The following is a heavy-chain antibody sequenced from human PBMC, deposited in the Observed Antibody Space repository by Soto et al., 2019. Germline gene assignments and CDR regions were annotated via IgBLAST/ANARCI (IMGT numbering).Heavy chain of an antibody. J-gene: IGHJ4*02. CDR1: GGPFSGFY. CDR2: INDSGST. D-gene: IGHD2-2*01. Sequence: SETLSLTCAVYGGPFSGFYWSWIRQPPGKGLEWIGDINDSGSTNYNPSLKSRVTLSVDTSKNQFSLKLSSMTAADTAVYYCARFRRGPAALFDKDWRQGILVTVSS. CDR3: ARFRRGPAALFDKD. V-gene: IGHV4-34*10.